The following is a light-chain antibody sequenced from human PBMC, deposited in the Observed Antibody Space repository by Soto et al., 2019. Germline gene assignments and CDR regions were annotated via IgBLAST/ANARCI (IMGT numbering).Light chain of an antibody. J-gene: IGKJ1*01. CDR1: QSVSSN. Sequence: IVMTQSPASLSVSPGERATLSCRASQSVSSNLAWYQQKPGQAPRLLIHGASARATGIPDRFSGSGSGTEFTLTISSLQSEDVAVYYCQQYNNWMWTFGQGTKVEFK. V-gene: IGKV3-15*01. CDR3: QQYNNWMWT. CDR2: GAS.